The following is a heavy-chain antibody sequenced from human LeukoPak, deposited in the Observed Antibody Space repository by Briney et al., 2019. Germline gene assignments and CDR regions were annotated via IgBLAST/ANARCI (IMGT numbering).Heavy chain of an antibody. CDR2: INTNTGNP. Sequence: GASVKVSCKASGYTFTRYAMNWVRQAPGQGPEWMGWINTNTGNPTYAQGFTGRFVFSLDTSVSTAFLQITSLKAEDTAVYYCASSIIPPAGTFDCWGQGTLVTVSS. CDR1: GYTFTRYA. D-gene: IGHD6-13*01. V-gene: IGHV7-4-1*02. J-gene: IGHJ4*02. CDR3: ASSIIPPAGTFDC.